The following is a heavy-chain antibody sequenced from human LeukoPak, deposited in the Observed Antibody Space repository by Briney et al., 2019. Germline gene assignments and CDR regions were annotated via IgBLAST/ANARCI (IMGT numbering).Heavy chain of an antibody. CDR3: ARVPVTYGDYGGKNYSTDV. V-gene: IGHV3-21*01. CDR1: GFTFSSYS. J-gene: IGHJ6*02. D-gene: IGHD4-17*01. Sequence: TGGSLRLSCAASGFTFSSYSMNWVRQAPGKGLEWVSSISSSSSYIYYADSVKGRFTISRNNAKNSLYLQMNSLRAEDTAVYYCARVPVTYGDYGGKNYSTDVWGQGTTVTVSS. CDR2: ISSSSSYI.